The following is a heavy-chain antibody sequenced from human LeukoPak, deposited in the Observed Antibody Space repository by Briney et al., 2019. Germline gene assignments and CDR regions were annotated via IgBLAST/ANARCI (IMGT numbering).Heavy chain of an antibody. D-gene: IGHD5-24*01. J-gene: IGHJ4*02. CDR3: ARELRDGYNEYYFDF. CDR1: GGFISTGGHY. Sequence: PSQTLSLTCTVSGGFISTGGHYWSWIRHPPGKGLEWIGYIYYSGSTDYNPSLKSRVAISVDTSKNQFSLKLRSVTAADTAVYYCARELRDGYNEYYFDFWGQGTPVTVSS. CDR2: IYYSGST. V-gene: IGHV4-30-4*01.